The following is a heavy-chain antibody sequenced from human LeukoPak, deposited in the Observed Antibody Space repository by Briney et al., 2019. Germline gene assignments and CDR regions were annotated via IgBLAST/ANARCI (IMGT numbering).Heavy chain of an antibody. CDR2: ISSSGSNI. CDR3: ARIMTTVTTSDY. D-gene: IGHD4-17*01. V-gene: IGHV3-48*03. CDR1: GFIFSSYE. J-gene: IGHJ4*02. Sequence: TGGSLRLSCAASGFIFSSYEMNWIRQGPGKGLEWVSYISSSGSNIYYADSVKGRFTISRDNAKNSLYLRMNSLRAEDTAIYYCARIMTTVTTSDYWGQGTLVTVSS.